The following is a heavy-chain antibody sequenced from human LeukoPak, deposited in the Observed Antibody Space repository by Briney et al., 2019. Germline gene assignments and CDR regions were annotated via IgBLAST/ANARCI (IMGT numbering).Heavy chain of an antibody. J-gene: IGHJ6*03. V-gene: IGHV3-21*01. D-gene: IGHD6-13*01. Sequence: PGGSLRLSFAASGFTFSYYSMNWVRQAPGRGLEWVSCISSSSSLIFYSDSVRGRFTISRDNAKNLLYLHMNSLRVEDTAVYYCAKVDRGDYSSSPVPYYNYYMNVWGKGITVTVSS. CDR2: ISSSSSLI. CDR1: GFTFSYYS. CDR3: AKVDRGDYSSSPVPYYNYYMNV.